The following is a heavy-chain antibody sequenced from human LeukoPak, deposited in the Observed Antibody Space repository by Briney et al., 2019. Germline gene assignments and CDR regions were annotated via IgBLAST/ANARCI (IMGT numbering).Heavy chain of an antibody. CDR3: ARDIFNYGSGSYCDY. CDR1: GYTFASYG. V-gene: IGHV1-18*01. Sequence: ASVKVSCKASGYTFASYGITWVRQAPGQGLEWMGWINVYDGDTNYAQKLQGRVTMTTDTSTSTAYMDLRNLRSDDTAVYYCARDIFNYGSGSYCDYWGQGTLVTVSS. D-gene: IGHD3-10*01. CDR2: INVYDGDT. J-gene: IGHJ4*02.